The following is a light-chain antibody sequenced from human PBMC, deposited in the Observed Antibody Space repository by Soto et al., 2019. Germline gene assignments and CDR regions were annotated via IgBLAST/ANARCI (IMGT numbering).Light chain of an antibody. CDR1: DVGSYNL. J-gene: IGLJ1*01. CDR2: EVT. CDR3: CAYAGSTIQYV. V-gene: IGLV2-23*02. Sequence: HSVLTQPASVSGSPVQSITISCTGSDVGSYNLVSWYQQHPGKAPKLMIYEVTKRPSGVSNRFSGSKSGNTASLTISEFQAEDVAFCYCCAYAGSTIQYVFGSGTMVIAL.